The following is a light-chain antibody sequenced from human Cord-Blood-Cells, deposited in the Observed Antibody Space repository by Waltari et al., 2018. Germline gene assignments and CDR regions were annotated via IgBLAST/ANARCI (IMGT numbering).Light chain of an antibody. V-gene: IGKV1-8*01. CDR3: HQYYSYRWT. Sequence: QSPSSFSASTGDRVTITCRASQGISSYLAWYQQKPGKAPKLLIYAASTLQSGVPSMFSGSGSGTDFTLTISCLQSEDFATYYCHQYYSYRWTLGQVTKVEI. CDR1: QGISSY. CDR2: AAS. J-gene: IGKJ1*01.